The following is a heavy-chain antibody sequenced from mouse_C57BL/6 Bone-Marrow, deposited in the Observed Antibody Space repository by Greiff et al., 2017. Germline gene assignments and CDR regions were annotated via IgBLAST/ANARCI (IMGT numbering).Heavy chain of an antibody. D-gene: IGHD1-1*01. V-gene: IGHV1-19*01. CDR2: INPYNGGT. J-gene: IGHJ2*01. CDR1: GYTFTDYY. Sequence: VQLKQSGPVLVQPGASVKMSCKASGYTFTDYYMNWVKQSHGKSLEWIGVINPYNGGTSYNQKFKGKATLTVDKSSSTAYMELNSLTSEDSAVYYCARRTYYGSSLYFDYWGQGTTLTVSS. CDR3: ARRTYYGSSLYFDY.